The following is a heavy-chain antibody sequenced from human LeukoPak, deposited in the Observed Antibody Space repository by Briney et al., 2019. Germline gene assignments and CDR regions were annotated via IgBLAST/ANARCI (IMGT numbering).Heavy chain of an antibody. V-gene: IGHV1-24*01. CDR2: FDPEDGET. CDR1: GYTLTELS. Sequence: ASVKVSCKVSGYTLTELSMHWVRQAPGKGLEWMGGFDPEDGETIYAQKFQGRATMTEDTSTDTAYMELSSLRSEDTAVYYCATDLMGYCSSTSCYLTPHLNYWGQGTLVTVSS. D-gene: IGHD2-2*01. J-gene: IGHJ4*02. CDR3: ATDLMGYCSSTSCYLTPHLNY.